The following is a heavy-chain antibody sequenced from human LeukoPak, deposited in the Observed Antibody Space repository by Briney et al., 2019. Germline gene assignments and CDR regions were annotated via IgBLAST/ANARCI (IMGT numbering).Heavy chain of an antibody. V-gene: IGHV3-30*01. Sequence: GGSLRLSCAASGFTFSSYAMHWVRQAPGKGLEWVAVISYDGSNKYYADSVKGRFTISRDNSKNTLYLQMNSLRAEDTAVYYCARGAGQEWLSDYFDYWGQGILVTVSS. D-gene: IGHD3-3*01. CDR3: ARGAGQEWLSDYFDY. CDR1: GFTFSSYA. CDR2: ISYDGSNK. J-gene: IGHJ4*02.